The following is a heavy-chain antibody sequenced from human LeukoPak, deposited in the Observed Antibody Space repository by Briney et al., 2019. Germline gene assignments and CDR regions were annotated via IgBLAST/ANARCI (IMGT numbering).Heavy chain of an antibody. CDR1: GGSISSYY. CDR2: TYYSGST. Sequence: SETLSLTCTVSGGSISSYYWNWIRQPPPKGLEWNGYTYYSGSTNYNPSLKSRVTISVDTSKDQFSLKRSSVTAADTAVYYCARYYYDGSGYSYYFDSWGQGSLVTVSS. CDR3: ARYYYDGSGYSYYFDS. D-gene: IGHD3-22*01. J-gene: IGHJ4*02. V-gene: IGHV4-59*01.